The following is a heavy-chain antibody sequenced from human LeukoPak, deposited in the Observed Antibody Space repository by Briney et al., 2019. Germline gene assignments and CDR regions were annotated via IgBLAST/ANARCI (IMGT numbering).Heavy chain of an antibody. D-gene: IGHD2-15*01. V-gene: IGHV1-2*02. Sequence: ASVTVSCKASGYTFTGYYMHWVRQAPGQGLEWMGWINPNSGGTNYAQKFQGRVTMTRDTSISTAYMELSGLRSDDTAVYYCASTNCSGGSCYQMNFDYWGQGTLVTVSS. CDR3: ASTNCSGGSCYQMNFDY. J-gene: IGHJ4*02. CDR2: INPNSGGT. CDR1: GYTFTGYY.